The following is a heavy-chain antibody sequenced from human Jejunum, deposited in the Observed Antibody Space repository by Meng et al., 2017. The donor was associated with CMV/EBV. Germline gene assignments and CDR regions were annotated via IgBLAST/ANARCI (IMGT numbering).Heavy chain of an antibody. CDR2: IVPICGAP. CDR3: ASGKNGEGDY. CDR1: GGTVRNDA. V-gene: IGHV1-69*05. J-gene: IGHJ4*02. Sequence: SCTAAGGTVRNDAIRGARQDHGQGREWIGGIVPICGAPDYADKFRSRLTVTTDASSTTAYMDLRGLTSDDTAVYYCASGKNGEGDYWGQGTLVTVSS. D-gene: IGHD1-14*01.